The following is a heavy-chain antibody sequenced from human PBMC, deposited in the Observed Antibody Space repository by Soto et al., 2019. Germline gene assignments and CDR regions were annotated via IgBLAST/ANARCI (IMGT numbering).Heavy chain of an antibody. V-gene: IGHV3-33*01. CDR3: ARDDFCSSGSCRYFDY. J-gene: IGHJ4*02. D-gene: IGHD2-15*01. CDR2: IWYDGRNK. Sequence: QVQLVESGGGVVQPGRSLRLSCAASGFSFSSYGLHWVRQAPGKGLEWVAVIWYDGRNKYYADSVEGRFTISRDNSKNTLYLQMNSLRAEDTAVYYCARDDFCSSGSCRYFDYRGQGILVTVSS. CDR1: GFSFSSYG.